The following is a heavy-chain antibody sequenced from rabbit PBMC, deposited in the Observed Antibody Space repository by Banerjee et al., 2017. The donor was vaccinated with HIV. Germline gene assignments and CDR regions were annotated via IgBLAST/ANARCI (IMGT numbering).Heavy chain of an antibody. J-gene: IGHJ4*01. CDR1: GFSFSSSNY. CDR2: INTGSSGST. V-gene: IGHV1S45*01. CDR3: ARDPGYVGSDYAMYVFNL. D-gene: IGHD4-2*01. Sequence: QEQLVESGGGLVQPEGSLTLTCTASGFSFSSSNYMCWVRQAPGKGLEWIACINTGSSGSTYYASWAKGRFTISKTSSTTVTLQMTSLTAADTATYFCARDPGYVGSDYAMYVFNLWGPGTLVTVS.